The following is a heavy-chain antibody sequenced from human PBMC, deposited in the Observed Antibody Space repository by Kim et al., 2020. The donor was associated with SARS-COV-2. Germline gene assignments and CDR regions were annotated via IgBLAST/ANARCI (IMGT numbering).Heavy chain of an antibody. CDR3: AKHDARYCSGGNCWYFDY. CDR1: GGSFSDYY. Sequence: SETLSLTCAVYGGSFSDYYWTWIRQPPGKGLEWIWEINHIGSTKHNPSLKSQVTMSVDTSKNQLSLKLTFVTAADTAVYYCAKHDARYCSGGNCWYFDYWGQGTLVTVSS. J-gene: IGHJ4*02. D-gene: IGHD2-15*01. CDR2: INHIGST. V-gene: IGHV4-34*01.